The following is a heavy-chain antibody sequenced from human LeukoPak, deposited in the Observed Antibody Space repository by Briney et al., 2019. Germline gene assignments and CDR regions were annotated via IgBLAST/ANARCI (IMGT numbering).Heavy chain of an antibody. J-gene: IGHJ4*02. V-gene: IGHV3-74*01. CDR2: INSDGRST. Sequence: GGSLRLSCAGSGITFSSYWMHCVRQAPGKGLVWVSRINSDGRSTNYADSVKGRFTISRDNAKNTLYPQMNSLRAEDTAVYYCARSAYPGNSVIEDWGRGTLVTVSS. CDR1: GITFSSYW. CDR3: ARSAYPGNSVIED. D-gene: IGHD4-23*01.